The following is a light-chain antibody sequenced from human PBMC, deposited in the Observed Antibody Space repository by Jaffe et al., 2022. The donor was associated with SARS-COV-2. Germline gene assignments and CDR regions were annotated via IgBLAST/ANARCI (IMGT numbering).Light chain of an antibody. J-gene: IGKJ2*01. CDR3: QQYYNLPYT. CDR2: WAS. V-gene: IGKV4-1*01. CDR1: QSVLYNSNNKNY. Sequence: DIVMTQSPDSLAVSLGERATINCKSSQSVLYNSNNKNYLAWYQQKPGQPPKLLIYWASTRESGVPDRFSGSGSGTDFTLTISSPQAEDVAVYYCQQYYNLPYTFGQGTKLEVK.